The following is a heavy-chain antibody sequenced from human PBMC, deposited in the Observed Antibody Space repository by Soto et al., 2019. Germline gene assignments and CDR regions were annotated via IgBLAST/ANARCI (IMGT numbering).Heavy chain of an antibody. D-gene: IGHD2-2*01. CDR1: GFTFSSYW. CDR3: ARDPLYCSSTSCFRAYYYYYMDV. J-gene: IGHJ6*03. Sequence: PGGSLRLCCAAPGFTFSSYWMHWVRQAPGKGLEWVSSISSSSSYIYYADSVKGRFTISRDNAKNSLYLQMNSLRAEDTAVYYCARDPLYCSSTSCFRAYYYYYMDVWGKGTTVTVSS. V-gene: IGHV3-21*01. CDR2: ISSSSSYI.